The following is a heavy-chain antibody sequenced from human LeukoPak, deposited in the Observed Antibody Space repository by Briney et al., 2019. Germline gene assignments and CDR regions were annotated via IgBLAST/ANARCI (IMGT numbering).Heavy chain of an antibody. V-gene: IGHV4-34*01. CDR3: ARVTGYMIEDYFDY. J-gene: IGHJ4*02. Sequence: GSLRLSCAASGFTFSSYWMSWVRQAPGKGLEWIGEINHSGSTNYNPSLKSRVTISVKTSKNQFSLKLSSVTAADTAVYYCARVTGYMIEDYFDYWGQGTLVTVSS. D-gene: IGHD3-22*01. CDR2: INHSGST. CDR1: GFTFSSYW.